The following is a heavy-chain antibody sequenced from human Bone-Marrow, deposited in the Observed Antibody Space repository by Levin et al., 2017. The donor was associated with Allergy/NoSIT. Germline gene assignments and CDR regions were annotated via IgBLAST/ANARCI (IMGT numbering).Heavy chain of an antibody. J-gene: IGHJ4*02. CDR1: GFTFSSYA. V-gene: IGHV3-23*01. D-gene: IGHD3-9*01. CDR2: ISGSGGST. Sequence: PGGSLRLSCAASGFTFSSYAMSWVRQAPGKGLEWVSAISGSGGSTYYADSVKGRFTISRDNSKNTLYLQMNSLRAEDTAVYYCAKDLTYDILTGHGYWGQGTLVTVSS. CDR3: AKDLTYDILTGHGY.